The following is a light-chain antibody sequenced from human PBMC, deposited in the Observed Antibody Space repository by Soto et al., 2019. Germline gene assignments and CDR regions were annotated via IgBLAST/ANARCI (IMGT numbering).Light chain of an antibody. J-gene: IGLJ1*01. CDR3: QSYDSRLRVI. CDR2: GNT. CDR1: SSNIGAGYD. V-gene: IGLV1-40*01. Sequence: VLTQPPSVSGAPGQVVTISCTGSSSNIGAGYDVHWYQQLPGTAPKLLISGNTNRPSGVPDRFSGSKSGTSASLAITGLQADDEADYYCQSYDSRLRVIFGGGTKVTVL.